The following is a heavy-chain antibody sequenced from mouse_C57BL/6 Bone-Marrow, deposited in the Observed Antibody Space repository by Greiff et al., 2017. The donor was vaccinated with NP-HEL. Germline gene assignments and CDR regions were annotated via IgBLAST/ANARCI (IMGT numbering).Heavy chain of an antibody. J-gene: IGHJ2*01. V-gene: IGHV1-82*01. Sequence: QVQLKESGPELVKPGASVKISCKASGYAFSSSWMNWVKQRPGKGLEWIGRIYPGDGDTNYNGKFKGKATLTADKSSSTAYMQLSSLTSEDSAVYFCARGTTADYWGQGTTLTVSS. CDR3: ARGTTADY. D-gene: IGHD1-2*01. CDR2: IYPGDGDT. CDR1: GYAFSSSW.